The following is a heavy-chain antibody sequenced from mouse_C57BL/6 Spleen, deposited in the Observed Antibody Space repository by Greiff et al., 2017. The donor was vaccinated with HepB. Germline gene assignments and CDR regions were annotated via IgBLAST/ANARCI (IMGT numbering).Heavy chain of an antibody. D-gene: IGHD2-5*01. Sequence: EVQRVESGGGLVQPKGSLKLSCAASGFSFNTYAMNWVRQAPGKGLEWVARIRSKSNNYATYYADSVKDRFTISRDDSESMLYLQMNNLKTEDTAMYYCVRQAYYSNFDYWGQGTTLTVSS. J-gene: IGHJ2*01. CDR2: IRSKSNNYAT. CDR1: GFSFNTYA. CDR3: VRQAYYSNFDY. V-gene: IGHV10-1*01.